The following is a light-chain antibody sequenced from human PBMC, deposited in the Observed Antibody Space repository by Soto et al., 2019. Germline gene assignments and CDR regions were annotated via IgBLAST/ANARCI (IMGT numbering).Light chain of an antibody. CDR3: LRYNAFSQT. CDR1: QSMNSW. J-gene: IGKJ1*01. CDR2: DAS. Sequence: GDRVTLTCRASQSMNSWLAWYQQKPGEAPKVLIYDASSLESGVPSRFSGSGSGTEFILTIGSLQPEDFATYYCLRYNAFSQTFGQGTKVEI. V-gene: IGKV1-5*01.